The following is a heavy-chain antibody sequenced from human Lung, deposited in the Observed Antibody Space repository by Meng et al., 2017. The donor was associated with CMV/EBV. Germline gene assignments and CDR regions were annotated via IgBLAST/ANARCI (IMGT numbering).Heavy chain of an antibody. V-gene: IGHV4-31*03. CDR2: IHSSGST. D-gene: IGHD3-10*01. J-gene: IGHJ5*02. CDR1: GGSISSGGYY. Sequence: QGQLQGSGPGLGKPSQTLSLTCTGSGGSISSGGYYWSWIRQHPGKGLEWIGYIHSSGSTYYNPSLRSRLTISVDTSKNQFSLKLSSVTAADTAVYYCARASYGSGSPLGESWFDPWGQGTLVTVSS. CDR3: ARASYGSGSPLGESWFDP.